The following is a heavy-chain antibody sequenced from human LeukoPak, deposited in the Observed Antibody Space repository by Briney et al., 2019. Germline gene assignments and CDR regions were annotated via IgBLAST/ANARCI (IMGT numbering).Heavy chain of an antibody. Sequence: ASVKVSCKTSGYTFPDYGISWVRQAPGQGLEWMGWRSIYNGNTDYKLQGRVTMTTDTSTSTAYMEVRSLRSDNTAVYYCARGGPFPSGSSSREYYLDYWGQGTLVTVSS. D-gene: IGHD6-6*01. V-gene: IGHV1-18*01. CDR1: GYTFPDYG. CDR3: ARGGPFPSGSSSREYYLDY. J-gene: IGHJ4*02. CDR2: RSIYNGNT.